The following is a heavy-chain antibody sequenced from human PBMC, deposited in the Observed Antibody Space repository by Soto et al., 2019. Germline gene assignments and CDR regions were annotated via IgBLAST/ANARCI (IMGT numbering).Heavy chain of an antibody. CDR1: GGSISSGGYS. CDR2: IYHSGST. V-gene: IGHV4-30-2*01. Sequence: QLQLQESGSGLVKPSQTLSLTCAVSGGSISSGGYSWSWIRQPPGKGLEWIGYIYHSGSTYYNPSPKSRVTISVDRSKNLSSLKLSSVTAADTAVYYCAAGGGLPRYYWGQGTLVTVSS. J-gene: IGHJ4*02. D-gene: IGHD5-12*01. CDR3: AAGGGLPRYY.